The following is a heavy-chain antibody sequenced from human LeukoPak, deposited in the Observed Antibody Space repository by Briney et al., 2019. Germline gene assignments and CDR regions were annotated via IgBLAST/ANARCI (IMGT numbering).Heavy chain of an antibody. Sequence: SETLSLTCTVSGGSISSNYWSWIRQPAGQGLEWIGRIHIRGSTNYKPSLKSRVTIFVDTSKNQLSLKLSSVTAADTAVYYCARENDFNAFQIWGQGTVVTVSS. V-gene: IGHV4-4*07. CDR2: IHIRGST. CDR1: GGSISSNY. D-gene: IGHD3-3*01. CDR3: ARENDFNAFQI. J-gene: IGHJ3*02.